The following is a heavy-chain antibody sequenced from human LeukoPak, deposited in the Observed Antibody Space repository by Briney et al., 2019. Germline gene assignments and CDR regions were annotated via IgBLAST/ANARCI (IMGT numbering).Heavy chain of an antibody. CDR1: GLTFSGSA. D-gene: IGHD1-26*01. CDR3: TRRYSGSYPHAFDI. V-gene: IGHV3-73*01. Sequence: GGSLKLSCAASGLTFSGSAMHWVRQASGKGLEWVGRIRSKANSYATAYAASVKGRFTISRDDSKNTAYLQMNSLKTEDTAVYYCTRRYSGSYPHAFDIWGQGTMVTVSS. CDR2: IRSKANSYAT. J-gene: IGHJ3*02.